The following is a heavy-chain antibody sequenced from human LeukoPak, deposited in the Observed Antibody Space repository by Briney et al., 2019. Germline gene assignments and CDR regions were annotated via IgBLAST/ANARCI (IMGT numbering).Heavy chain of an antibody. J-gene: IGHJ6*02. CDR1: GFTFSNHY. Sequence: GGSLRLSCAASGFTFSNHYMHWVRHATGKGLVSVSRIDPNGRYTSYEDSVKGRFTISRDNAKNTLYLQMNTLGAEDTALYYCVRGSTDWNGMDVWGQGTTVTVSS. D-gene: IGHD6-19*01. CDR2: IDPNGRYT. V-gene: IGHV3-74*01. CDR3: VRGSTDWNGMDV.